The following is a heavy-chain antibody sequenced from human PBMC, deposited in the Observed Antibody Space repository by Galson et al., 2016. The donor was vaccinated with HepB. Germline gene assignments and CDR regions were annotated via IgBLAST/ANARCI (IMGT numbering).Heavy chain of an antibody. D-gene: IGHD5-18*01. CDR2: ISSSGSTI. J-gene: IGHJ6*02. Sequence: SLRLSCAASGFTFSSYEMNWVRQAPGKGLEWVSYISSSGSTIYYADSVKGRFTISRDNAKNSLYLQMNSLRAEDTAAYYCAIEYSYGYYYFYGVDVWGQGTAVTVTS. CDR1: GFTFSSYE. CDR3: AIEYSYGYYYFYGVDV. V-gene: IGHV3-48*03.